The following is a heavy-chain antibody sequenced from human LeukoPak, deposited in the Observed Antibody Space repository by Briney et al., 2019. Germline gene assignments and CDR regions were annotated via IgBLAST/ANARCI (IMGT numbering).Heavy chain of an antibody. J-gene: IGHJ4*02. CDR1: GFTFSNAW. Sequence: GGSLRLSCAASGFTFSNAWMNWVRQAPGKGLEWVSYISSSGSSIHYADSVKGRFTIARDNAKSSVYLQMNSLRAEDTAVYYCASIASRKQLVDYWGQGTLVTVSS. CDR3: ASIASRKQLVDY. D-gene: IGHD6-13*01. V-gene: IGHV3-48*04. CDR2: ISSSGSSI.